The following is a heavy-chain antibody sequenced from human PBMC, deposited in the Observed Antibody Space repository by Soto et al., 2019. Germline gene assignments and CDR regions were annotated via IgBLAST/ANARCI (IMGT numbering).Heavy chain of an antibody. V-gene: IGHV4-34*01. CDR3: ARSSSGWYSSY. D-gene: IGHD6-19*01. J-gene: IGHJ4*02. CDR2: INHSGST. CDR1: GGCFSGYY. Sequence: PSETLSLTCAVYGGCFSGYYWSWIRQPPGKGLEWIGEINHSGSTNYNPSLKSRVTISVDTSKNQFSLKLSSVTAADTAVYYCARSSSGWYSSYWGQGTLVTVSS.